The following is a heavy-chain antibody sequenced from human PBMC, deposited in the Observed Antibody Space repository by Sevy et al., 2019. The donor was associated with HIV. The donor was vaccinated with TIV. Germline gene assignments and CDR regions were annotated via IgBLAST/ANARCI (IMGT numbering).Heavy chain of an antibody. CDR1: GGTCSSYG. Sequence: ASVKVSCKASGGTCSSYGISWVRQAPRQGLEWMGGIIPILGTVNYVQKFQGRVTITADESTKTAYMELSSLRSADTAAYYCARGGGNGWYYFDYWGQETLVTVSS. CDR2: IIPILGTV. CDR3: ARGGGNGWYYFDY. J-gene: IGHJ4*02. D-gene: IGHD6-19*01. V-gene: IGHV1-69*13.